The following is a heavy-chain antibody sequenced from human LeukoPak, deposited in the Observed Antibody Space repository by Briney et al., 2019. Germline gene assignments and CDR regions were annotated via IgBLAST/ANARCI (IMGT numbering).Heavy chain of an antibody. D-gene: IGHD6-13*01. CDR3: ARDAAAGKRDFDY. J-gene: IGHJ4*02. V-gene: IGHV1-69*13. CDR1: GGTFSSYA. Sequence: SVKVSCKASGGTFSSYAISWVRQAPGQGLEWMGGIIPIFGTANYAQKFQGRVTITADESTSTAYMELSSLRSEDTAVYYCARDAAAGKRDFDYWGQGTLVTVSS. CDR2: IIPIFGTA.